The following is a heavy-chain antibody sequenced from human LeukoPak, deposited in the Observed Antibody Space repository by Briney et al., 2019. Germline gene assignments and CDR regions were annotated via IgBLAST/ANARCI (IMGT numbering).Heavy chain of an antibody. CDR2: MNPNSGNT. CDR3: ARDPTYYDFWSGSQGELIWFDP. CDR1: GYTFNNYD. J-gene: IGHJ5*02. V-gene: IGHV1-8*02. Sequence: ASVKVSCRASGYTFNNYDINWVRQATGQGLEWMGWMNPNSGNTGYAQKFQGRVTMTRNTSISTAYMELSSLRSEDTAVYYCARDPTYYDFWSGSQGELIWFDPWGQGTLVTVSS. D-gene: IGHD3-3*01.